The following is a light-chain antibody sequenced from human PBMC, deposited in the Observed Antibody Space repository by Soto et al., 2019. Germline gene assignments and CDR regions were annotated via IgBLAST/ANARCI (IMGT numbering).Light chain of an antibody. Sequence: EIVLTESPATLWLSPGEIATLSCGASQIVKNRYVAWYQQKPGLAPRLLIYDASTRATGIPDRFSGSGSGTDFTLTINILEPEDFAVYYCQHYYDTPGTFGQGTRLEIK. J-gene: IGKJ5*01. V-gene: IGKV3D-20*01. CDR1: QIVKNRY. CDR3: QHYYDTPGT. CDR2: DAS.